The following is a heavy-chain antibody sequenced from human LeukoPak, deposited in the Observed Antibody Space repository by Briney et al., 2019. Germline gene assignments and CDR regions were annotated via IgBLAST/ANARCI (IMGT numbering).Heavy chain of an antibody. CDR2: IYSGGST. D-gene: IGHD6-19*01. CDR3: ARSPVAGMSWYFDL. J-gene: IGHJ2*01. V-gene: IGHV3-66*01. CDR1: GFTVSSNY. Sequence: GGSLRLSCAASGFTVSSNYMSWVRQAPGKGLEWVSIIYSGGSTYYADSVKGRFTISRDNSKKTLYLQMNSLRAEDTAVYYCARSPVAGMSWYFDLWGRGTPVTVSS.